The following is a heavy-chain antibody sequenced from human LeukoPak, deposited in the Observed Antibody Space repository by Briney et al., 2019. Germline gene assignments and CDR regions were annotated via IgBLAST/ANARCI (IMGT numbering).Heavy chain of an antibody. CDR3: ARECYGDYLDY. J-gene: IGHJ4*02. CDR1: GGSFSGYY. D-gene: IGHD4-17*01. Sequence: SETLSLTCAVYGGSFSGYYWSWIRQPAGKGLEWIGRIYTSGSTNYNPSLKSRVTISVDTSKNQFSLKLSSVTAADTAVYYCARECYGDYLDYWGQGTLVTVSS. V-gene: IGHV4-4*07. CDR2: IYTSGST.